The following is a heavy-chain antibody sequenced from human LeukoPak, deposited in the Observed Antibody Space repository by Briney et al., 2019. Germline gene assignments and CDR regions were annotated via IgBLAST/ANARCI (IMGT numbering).Heavy chain of an antibody. J-gene: IGHJ4*02. CDR2: INHSGST. V-gene: IGHV4-34*01. Sequence: SETLSLTCAVYGGSFSGYYWSWIRQPPGKGLEWIGEINHSGSTNYNPSLKSRVTISVDTSKNQFSLKLSSVTAADTAVYYCARGRWSSSPPPPYYFDYWGQGTLVTVSS. CDR1: GGSFSGYY. D-gene: IGHD6-13*01. CDR3: ARGRWSSSPPPPYYFDY.